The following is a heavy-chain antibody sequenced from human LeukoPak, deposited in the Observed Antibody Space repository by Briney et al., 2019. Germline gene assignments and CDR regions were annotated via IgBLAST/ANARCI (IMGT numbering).Heavy chain of an antibody. V-gene: IGHV4-59*01. Sequence: SETLSLTCTVSGGSISSYYWSWIRQPPGKGLKWIGYIYYSGSTNYNPSLKSRVTISVDTSKNQFSLKLSSVTAADTAVYYCARVGGATKDAFDIWGQGTMVTVSS. J-gene: IGHJ3*02. CDR1: GGSISSYY. D-gene: IGHD1-26*01. CDR2: IYYSGST. CDR3: ARVGGATKDAFDI.